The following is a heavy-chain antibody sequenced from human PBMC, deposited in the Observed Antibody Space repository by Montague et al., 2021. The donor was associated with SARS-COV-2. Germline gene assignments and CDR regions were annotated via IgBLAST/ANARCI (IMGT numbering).Heavy chain of an antibody. J-gene: IGHJ6*02. V-gene: IGHV4-39*01. Sequence: SETRSLTCAVSGASTNSNSYYWGWIRQPPGKGLDWIGSFYYTGYTCYTPSLKSRVTISGDTSKNQFSLKLTSVTAADTAVYYCARGRRRYNWRDETSYYYGMDVWGQGTTVTVSS. CDR1: GASTNSNSYY. CDR2: FYYTGYT. CDR3: ARGRRRYNWRDETSYYYGMDV. D-gene: IGHD1-20*01.